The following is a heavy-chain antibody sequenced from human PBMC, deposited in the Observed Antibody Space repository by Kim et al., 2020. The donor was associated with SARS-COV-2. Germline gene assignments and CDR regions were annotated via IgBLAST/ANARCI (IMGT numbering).Heavy chain of an antibody. CDR1: GFKFSNYG. CDR2: IPHDGSDK. V-gene: IGHV3-30*12. D-gene: IGHD3-10*02. J-gene: IGHJ6*02. Sequence: GGSLRLSCAASGFKFSNYGMHWVRQAPGKGLEWVSAIPHDGSDKYYADSVKGRFTMSRDNSKNTLYLHMNSLRAEDRAVYYCAGVVYGEYSPSYYYYGLDGWGRGITV. CDR3: AGVVYGEYSPSYYYYGLDG.